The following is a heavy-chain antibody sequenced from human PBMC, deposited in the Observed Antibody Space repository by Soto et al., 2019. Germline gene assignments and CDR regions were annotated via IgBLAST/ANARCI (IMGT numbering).Heavy chain of an antibody. CDR1: GGSLTKYY. D-gene: IGHD3-3*01. CDR2: VSTSVNV. V-gene: IGHV4-4*07. J-gene: IGHJ4*02. CDR3: ARDNNDFWRLYPLAFED. Sequence: SETLSLTCTVSGGSLTKYYWSWIRQPAGKGLEWIGRVSTSVNVVSKASLRSRLTMSVDTSKNQFSLRLTSVPAADTAVYYCARDNNDFWRLYPLAFEDWGQGARVTVTS.